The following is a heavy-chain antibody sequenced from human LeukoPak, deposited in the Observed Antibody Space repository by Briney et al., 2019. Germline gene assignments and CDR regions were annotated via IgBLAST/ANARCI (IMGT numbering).Heavy chain of an antibody. CDR3: ARQYYSRAAFDY. V-gene: IGHV2-70*11. D-gene: IGHD3-10*01. J-gene: IGHJ4*02. CDR2: IDWDDDK. CDR1: GFSLSTSGMC. Sequence: SGPALVKPTQTLALTCTFSGFSLSTSGMCVSWIRQPPGKALEWLARIDWDDDKYYSTSLKTRLTISKDTSKNQVVLTMTNMDPVDTATYYCARQYYSRAAFDYWGQGTPVTVSS.